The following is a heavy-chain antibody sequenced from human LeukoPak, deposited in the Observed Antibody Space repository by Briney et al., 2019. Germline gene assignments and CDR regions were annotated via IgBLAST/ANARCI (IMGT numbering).Heavy chain of an antibody. CDR3: ARGTAYCGGDCYSRHFDY. CDR1: GGTFSSYA. V-gene: IGHV1-69*13. D-gene: IGHD2-21*02. CDR2: IILIFGTA. J-gene: IGHJ4*01. Sequence: GASVKVSCKASGGTFSSYAISWVRQAPGQGLEWMGGIILIFGTANYAQKFQGRVMITADESTSTAYVELSSLRSEDTAVYYCARGTAYCGGDCYSRHFDYWGQGTLVTVSS.